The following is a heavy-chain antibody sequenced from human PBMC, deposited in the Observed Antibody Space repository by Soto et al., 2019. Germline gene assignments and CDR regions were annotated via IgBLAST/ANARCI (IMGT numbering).Heavy chain of an antibody. J-gene: IGHJ4*02. V-gene: IGHV3-64D*08. Sequence: RGSLRLSCSASGFIFRSYAMHWVRQAPGTGLEYISSISSNGDMTYYAESVKGRFTISRDNSKNIVYLQMSSLRVEDAAVYYCVKDTNYYDSSGYDRTFDYWGQGALVTVSS. CDR2: ISSNGDMT. CDR3: VKDTNYYDSSGYDRTFDY. CDR1: GFIFRSYA. D-gene: IGHD3-22*01.